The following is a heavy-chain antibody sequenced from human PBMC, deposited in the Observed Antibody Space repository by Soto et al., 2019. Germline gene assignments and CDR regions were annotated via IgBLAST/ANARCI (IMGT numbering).Heavy chain of an antibody. CDR1: GDSVSSNSAA. J-gene: IGHJ5*02. Sequence: SQTLSLTCAISGDSVSSNSAAWNWIRQSPSRGLEWLGRTYYRSKWYNDYAVSVKSRITINPDTSKNQFSLKLSSVTAADTAVYYCAREDRAFIAVAGTGRFDPWGQGTLVTVSS. D-gene: IGHD6-19*01. CDR3: AREDRAFIAVAGTGRFDP. V-gene: IGHV6-1*01. CDR2: TYYRSKWYN.